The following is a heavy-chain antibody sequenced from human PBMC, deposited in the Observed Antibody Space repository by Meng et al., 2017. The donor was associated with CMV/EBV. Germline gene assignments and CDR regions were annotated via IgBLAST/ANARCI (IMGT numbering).Heavy chain of an antibody. Sequence: LVQSWGEVKKPGASEKVPCKASGYTFTSYCMHWVRQAPGQGLEWMGRINPSGGSTSYAQKFQGRVTMTRDTSTSTVYMELSSLRSEDTAVYYCARDGYSGSYGGDYWGQGTLVTVSS. CDR1: GYTFTSYC. CDR2: INPSGGST. V-gene: IGHV1-46*01. J-gene: IGHJ4*02. CDR3: ARDGYSGSYGGDY. D-gene: IGHD1-26*01.